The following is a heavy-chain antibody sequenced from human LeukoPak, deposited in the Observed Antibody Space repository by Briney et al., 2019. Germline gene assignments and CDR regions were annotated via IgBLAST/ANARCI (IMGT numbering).Heavy chain of an antibody. CDR2: ILPIFGTT. V-gene: IGHV1-69*13. D-gene: IGHD3-16*01. J-gene: IGHJ4*02. Sequence: ASVKVSCKAAGGTFKNYAISWVRQAPGQGLEWMGGILPIFGTTNYAQKFQARVTITADESTSTAYMELSSLRSEDTAVYYCARDFGALDYWGQGTLVTVSS. CDR3: ARDFGALDY. CDR1: GGTFKNYA.